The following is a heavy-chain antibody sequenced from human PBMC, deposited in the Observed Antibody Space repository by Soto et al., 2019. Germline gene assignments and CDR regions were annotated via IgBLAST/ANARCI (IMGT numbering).Heavy chain of an antibody. CDR3: ARGPSTAMPNYFDY. V-gene: IGHV4-30-2*01. CDR1: GGSISSGGYS. J-gene: IGHJ4*02. D-gene: IGHD5-18*01. Sequence: QLQLQESGSGLVKPSQTLSLTCAVSGGSISSGGYSWSWIRQPPGKGLEWIGYIYHSGSTYYNPSLKSRVTISVARSKTQFSLKLSSVTTADTAVYYCARGPSTAMPNYFDYWGQGTLVTVSS. CDR2: IYHSGST.